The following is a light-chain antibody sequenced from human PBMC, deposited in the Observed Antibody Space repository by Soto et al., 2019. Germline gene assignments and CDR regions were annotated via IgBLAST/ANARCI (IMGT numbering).Light chain of an antibody. J-gene: IGKJ2*01. CDR1: QTINNT. CDR3: QHYNYGPYT. V-gene: IGKV3-15*01. Sequence: EIVMTQSPATLSLSPGERATLSCRASQTINNTLAWYQRKPGQAPRLLIYDASTRATGVPARFSGSGSGTDFTLTISSLQSEDFAVYDCQHYNYGPYTFGQGTKVEIK. CDR2: DAS.